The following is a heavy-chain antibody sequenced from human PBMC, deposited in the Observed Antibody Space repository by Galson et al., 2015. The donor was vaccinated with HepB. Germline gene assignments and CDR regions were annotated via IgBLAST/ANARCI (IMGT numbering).Heavy chain of an antibody. CDR1: GYKFTSYY. CDR2: INAGNGNT. V-gene: IGHV1-3*01. CDR3: AREGIVVVPAAMSLDAFDI. J-gene: IGHJ3*02. D-gene: IGHD2-2*01. Sequence: SCKASGYKFTSYYMHWVRQAPGQRLEWMGWINAGNGNTKYSQKFQGRVTITRDTSASTAYMELSSLRSEDTAVYYCAREGIVVVPAAMSLDAFDIWGQGTMVTVSS.